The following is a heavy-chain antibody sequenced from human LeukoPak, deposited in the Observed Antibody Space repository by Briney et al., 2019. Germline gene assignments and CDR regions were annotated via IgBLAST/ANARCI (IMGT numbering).Heavy chain of an antibody. CDR3: ARVGVGMYHFDH. CDR2: IKQDGSEI. J-gene: IGHJ4*02. Sequence: GGSLRLSCAASGFTFSSYGMHWVRQAPGKGLEWVANIKQDGSEIYYVDSVKGRFTISRDNAKNTLYLQMSSLRAEDTAVYYCARVGVGMYHFDHWGQGTLVTVSS. V-gene: IGHV3-7*04. CDR1: GFTFSSYG. D-gene: IGHD2-2*01.